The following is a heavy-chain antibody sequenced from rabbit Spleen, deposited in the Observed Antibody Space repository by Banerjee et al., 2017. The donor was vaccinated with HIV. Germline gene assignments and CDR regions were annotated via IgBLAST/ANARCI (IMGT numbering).Heavy chain of an antibody. CDR3: ARDLDGVIGWNFGW. Sequence: QEQLVESGGGLVQPGGSLKLSCKATGFDFSHYGVSWVRRAPGKGLEWIGYIDPVFGSTHYATWVNGRFTFSKTSSTTVTLQMTSLTAADTATYFCARDLDGVIGWNFGWWGPGTLVTVS. CDR2: IDPVFGST. V-gene: IGHV1S39*01. J-gene: IGHJ4*01. CDR1: GFDFSHYG. D-gene: IGHD2-1*01.